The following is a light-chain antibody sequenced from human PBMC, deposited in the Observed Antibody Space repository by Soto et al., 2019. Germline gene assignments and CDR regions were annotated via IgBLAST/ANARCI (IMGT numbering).Light chain of an antibody. V-gene: IGKV1D-12*01. CDR3: QQAHSFPLT. J-gene: IGKJ4*01. CDR1: QHISSW. CDR2: DAS. Sequence: DLQMTQSPSSVSASVGDRVTITCRASQHISSWLAWYQQKPGKAPKFLIYDASTLQSDVPSRFSGSGSGTDFTLTISSLQPEDFATYYCQQAHSFPLTFGGGTRVEIK.